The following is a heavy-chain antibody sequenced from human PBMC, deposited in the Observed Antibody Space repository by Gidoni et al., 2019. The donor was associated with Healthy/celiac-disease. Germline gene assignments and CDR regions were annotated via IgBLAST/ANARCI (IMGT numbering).Heavy chain of an antibody. CDR1: GLPFSSYA. D-gene: IGHD4-17*01. V-gene: IGHV3-23*01. Sequence: EVQLLESGGGLVQPGGSRRLSCAASGLPFSSYAMSWVRQAPGKGLEWVSAISGSGGSTYYADSVKGRFTISRDNSKNTLYLQMNSLRAEDTAVYYCAKDAYDYGDHDAFDIWGQGTMVTVSS. CDR2: ISGSGGST. J-gene: IGHJ3*02. CDR3: AKDAYDYGDHDAFDI.